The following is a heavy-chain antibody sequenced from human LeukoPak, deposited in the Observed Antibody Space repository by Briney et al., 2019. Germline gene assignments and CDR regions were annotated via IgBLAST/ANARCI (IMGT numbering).Heavy chain of an antibody. CDR2: INHSGST. D-gene: IGHD6-13*01. CDR3: ARRGSSFGVWFDP. CDR1: GGSISSYY. J-gene: IGHJ5*02. V-gene: IGHV4-34*01. Sequence: SETLSLTCTVSGGSISSYYWSWIRQPPGKGLEWIGEINHSGSTNYNPSLKSRVTISVDTSKNQFSLKLSSVTAADTAVYYCARRGSSFGVWFDPWGQGTLVTVSS.